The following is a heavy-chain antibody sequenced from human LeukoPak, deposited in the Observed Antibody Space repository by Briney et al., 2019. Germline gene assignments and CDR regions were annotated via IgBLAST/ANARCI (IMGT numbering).Heavy chain of an antibody. CDR3: AKGTGYYMRGSFDY. D-gene: IGHD3/OR15-3a*01. V-gene: IGHV3-23*01. Sequence: GGSLRLSCAASGFTFSSYAMSWVRQAPGKGLEWVSSISGSGGSKYYADSVKGRFTISRDNSKNTVYLQMNSLRAEDTAVYYCAKGTGYYMRGSFDYWGQGTLVTVSS. CDR2: ISGSGGSK. CDR1: GFTFSSYA. J-gene: IGHJ4*02.